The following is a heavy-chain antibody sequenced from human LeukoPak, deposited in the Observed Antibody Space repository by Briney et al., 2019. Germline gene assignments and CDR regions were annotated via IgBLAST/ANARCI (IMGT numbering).Heavy chain of an antibody. Sequence: SETLSLTCTVSGGSISNSYWSWIRQPAGKGLEWIGRIYPTDITTHNPSLKSRVTLSVDTSKNQFSLKVNSVTAADAAVYYCARGPGQLTSECFDPWGQGILVTVSS. CDR3: ARGPGQLTSECFDP. V-gene: IGHV4-4*07. J-gene: IGHJ5*02. CDR2: IYPTDIT. CDR1: GGSISNSY. D-gene: IGHD6-13*01.